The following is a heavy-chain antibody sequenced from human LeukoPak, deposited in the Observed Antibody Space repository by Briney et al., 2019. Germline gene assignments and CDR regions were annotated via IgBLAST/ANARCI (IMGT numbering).Heavy chain of an antibody. CDR2: IYPGDSDT. CDR1: GYRFTSYW. CDR3: AIRPAVGYYYDSSGYHHDAFDI. D-gene: IGHD3-22*01. Sequence: GESLKISCKGSGYRFTSYWIGWVRQMPGKGLEWMGIIYPGDSDTRYSPSFHGQVTISADKSISTAYLQWSSLKASDTAMYYCAIRPAVGYYYDSSGYHHDAFDIWGQGTMVTVSS. V-gene: IGHV5-51*01. J-gene: IGHJ3*02.